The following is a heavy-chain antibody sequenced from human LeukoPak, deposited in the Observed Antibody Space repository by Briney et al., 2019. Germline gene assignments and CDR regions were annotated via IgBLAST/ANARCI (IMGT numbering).Heavy chain of an antibody. CDR1: GFTFSNYA. V-gene: IGHV3-23*01. D-gene: IGHD4-23*01. CDR2: ISGSGGGT. Sequence: SGGSLRLSCAASGFTFSNYAMSWLRQAPGKGLEWVSVISGSGGGTYYADAVKGRFTVSRGNSKNTLILQMNSLRAEDTAVYYCATGLSENLRWYFGYWGQGTLVSV. CDR3: ATGLSENLRWYFGY. J-gene: IGHJ4*02.